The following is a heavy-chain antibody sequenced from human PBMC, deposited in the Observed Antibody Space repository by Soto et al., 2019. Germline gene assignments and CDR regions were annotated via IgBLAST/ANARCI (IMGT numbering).Heavy chain of an antibody. J-gene: IGHJ6*02. CDR2: IYYSGST. V-gene: IGHV4-61*01. D-gene: IGHD3-10*01. CDR3: ARDLRVLWFGESTGGMDV. Sequence: PSETLSLTCTVSGGSVSSGSYYWSWIRQPPGKGLEWIGYIYYSGSTNYNPSLKSRVTISVDTSKNQFSLKLSSVTAADTAVYYCARDLRVLWFGESTGGMDVWGQGTTVTVSS. CDR1: GGSVSSGSYY.